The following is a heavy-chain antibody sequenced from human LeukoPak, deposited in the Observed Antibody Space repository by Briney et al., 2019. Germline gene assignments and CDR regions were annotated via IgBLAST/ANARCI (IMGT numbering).Heavy chain of an antibody. V-gene: IGHV3-74*01. CDR3: ARASDWAVIDY. CDR2: INNDGSIT. D-gene: IGHD3-9*01. J-gene: IGHJ4*02. CDR1: GFTFSNYW. Sequence: GGSLRLSCAASGFTFSNYWMHWVRQAPGKGLVWVLRINNDGSITTYADSVKGRFTSSRGNAKNTLYLQMNSLRVEDTAVYYCARASDWAVIDYWGQGTLVTVSS.